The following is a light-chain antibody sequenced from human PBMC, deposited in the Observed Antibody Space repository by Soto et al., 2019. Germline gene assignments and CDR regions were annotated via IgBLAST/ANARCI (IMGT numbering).Light chain of an antibody. J-gene: IGLJ2*01. V-gene: IGLV2-14*01. CDR3: SSYTSSSTVV. CDR2: AVS. Sequence: QSVLTQHASVSGSRGQSITISCTGTSSDVGGYNYVYRYKQHPGKAPKVMVYAVSNRPSGVSNRFSDSKSGNTASLTISGLQAEDEADYYCSSYTSSSTVVFGGGNQLTVL. CDR1: SSDVGGYNY.